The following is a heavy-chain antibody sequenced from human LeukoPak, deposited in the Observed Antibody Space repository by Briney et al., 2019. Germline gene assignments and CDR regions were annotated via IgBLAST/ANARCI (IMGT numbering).Heavy chain of an antibody. J-gene: IGHJ4*02. CDR3: ARDHEYSNYD. Sequence: PGGSLRLSCAASGLTFSSYWMSWVRQAPGKGLEWVANIKEDGSEKYYVDSVKGRFTISRDNAKNSLYLQMNSLRAEDTAVHYCARDHEYSNYDWGQGTLVTVSS. CDR1: GLTFSSYW. D-gene: IGHD4-11*01. V-gene: IGHV3-7*01. CDR2: IKEDGSEK.